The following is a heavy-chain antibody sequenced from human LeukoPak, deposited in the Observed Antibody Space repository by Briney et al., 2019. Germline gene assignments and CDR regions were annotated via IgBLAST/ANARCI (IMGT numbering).Heavy chain of an antibody. CDR3: ASTTSGYGSGSYRIDY. CDR2: INPNSGGT. CDR1: GYTFTGYY. J-gene: IGHJ4*02. V-gene: IGHV1-2*02. Sequence: GASVKVSCKASGYTFTGYYMHWVRQAPGQGLEWMGWINPNSGGTNYAQMFQGRVTMTRDTSISTAYMELSRLRSDDTAVYYCASTTSGYGSGSYRIDYWGQGTLVTVSS. D-gene: IGHD3-10*01.